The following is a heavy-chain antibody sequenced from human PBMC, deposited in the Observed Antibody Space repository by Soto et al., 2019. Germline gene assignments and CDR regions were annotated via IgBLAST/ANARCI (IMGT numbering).Heavy chain of an antibody. CDR1: GGTFSSYA. V-gene: IGHV1-69*13. J-gene: IGHJ4*02. Sequence: GASVKVSCKASGGTFSSYAISWVRQAPGQGLEWMGGIIPIFGTANYAQKFQGRVTITADESTSTAYLQMNSLRDDDSAVYYCARDRFYYDSSGYYFGYYFDYWGRGTLVTVSS. CDR3: ARDRFYYDSSGYYFGYYFDY. CDR2: IIPIFGTA. D-gene: IGHD3-22*01.